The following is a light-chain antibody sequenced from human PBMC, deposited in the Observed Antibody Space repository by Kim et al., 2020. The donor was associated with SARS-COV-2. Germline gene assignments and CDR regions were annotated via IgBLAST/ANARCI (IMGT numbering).Light chain of an antibody. V-gene: IGKV1-5*03. CDR1: QSISTW. CDR3: QQCKTHQYT. CDR2: KAS. Sequence: SASVGERVTIPGRARQSISTWLAWYQQKPGKPHKRLIYKASTEESGAPSRFSGSGAGTEYTHTISSLQPDDFATYDCQQCKTHQYTFGQGTKLEI. J-gene: IGKJ2*01.